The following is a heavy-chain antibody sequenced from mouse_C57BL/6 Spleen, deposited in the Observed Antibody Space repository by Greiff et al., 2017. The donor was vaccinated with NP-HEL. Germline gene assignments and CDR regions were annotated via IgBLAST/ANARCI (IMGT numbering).Heavy chain of an antibody. CDR2: IDPSDSYT. CDR1: GYTFTSYW. V-gene: IGHV1-69*01. D-gene: IGHD2-4*01. J-gene: IGHJ3*01. Sequence: QVQLKQPGAELVMPGASVKLSCKASGYTFTSYWMHWVKQRPGQGLEWIGEIDPSDSYTNYNQKFKGKSTLTVDKSSSTAYMQLSSLTSEDSAVYYCARSSYDYVLFAYWGQGTLVTVSA. CDR3: ARSSYDYVLFAY.